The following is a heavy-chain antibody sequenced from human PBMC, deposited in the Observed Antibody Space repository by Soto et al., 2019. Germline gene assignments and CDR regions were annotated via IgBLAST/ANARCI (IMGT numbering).Heavy chain of an antibody. CDR3: ARGSLCSGGSHIRCWLDP. J-gene: IGHJ5*02. Sequence: SETLSLTCTVSGGSISSDLYYWSWIRQHPEKGLEWIGYIYYSGTTHYNPSLKSRVTISVDTSKNQFSLKLSSVTAADTAVYYCARGSLCSGGSHIRCWLDPWGKGTLVTVAS. CDR1: GGSISSDLYY. D-gene: IGHD2-15*01. V-gene: IGHV4-31*03. CDR2: IYYSGTT.